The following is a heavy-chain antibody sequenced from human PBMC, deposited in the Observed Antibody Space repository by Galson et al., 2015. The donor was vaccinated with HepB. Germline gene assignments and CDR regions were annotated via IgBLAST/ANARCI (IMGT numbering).Heavy chain of an antibody. J-gene: IGHJ4*02. CDR2: ITGSGDST. V-gene: IGHV3-23*01. CDR3: AEVHCGVTSGSRIDY. D-gene: IGHD2-21*01. CDR1: GFTFSSYA. Sequence: SLRLSCAASGFTFSSYAMGWLRQAPGKGLEWVSAITGSGDSTYYVDSVKGRFTISRDNSKNTVYLQMNSLRAGDTAVYYCAEVHCGVTSGSRIDYWGQGTLVIVSS.